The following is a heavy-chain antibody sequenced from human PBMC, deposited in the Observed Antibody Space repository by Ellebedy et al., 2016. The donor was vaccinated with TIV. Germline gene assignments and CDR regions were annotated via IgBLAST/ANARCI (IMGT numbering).Heavy chain of an antibody. CDR3: ASGKEPYSNYDY. J-gene: IGHJ4*02. V-gene: IGHV4-34*01. D-gene: IGHD4-11*01. CDR1: GGSFSGYY. Sequence: SETLSLTXAVYGGSFSGYYWSWIRQPPGKGLEWIGEINHSGSTNYNPSLKSRVTISVDTSKNQFSLKLSSVTAADTAVYYCASGKEPYSNYDYWGQGTLVTVSS. CDR2: INHSGST.